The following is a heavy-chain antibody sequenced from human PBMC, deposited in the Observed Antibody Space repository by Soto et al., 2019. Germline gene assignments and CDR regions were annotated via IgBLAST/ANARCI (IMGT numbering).Heavy chain of an antibody. CDR3: ACQALAARGGYFDY. CDR2: INHSGST. Sequence: SETLSLTCAVYGGSFSGYYWSWIRQPPGKGLEWIGEINHSGSTNYNPSLKSRVTISVDTSKNQFSLKLSSVTAADTAVYYCACQALAARGGYFDYWGQGTLVTVSS. J-gene: IGHJ4*02. CDR1: GGSFSGYY. V-gene: IGHV4-34*01. D-gene: IGHD6-6*01.